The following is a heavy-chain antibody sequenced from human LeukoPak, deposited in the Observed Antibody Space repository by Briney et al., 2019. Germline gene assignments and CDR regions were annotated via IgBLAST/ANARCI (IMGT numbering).Heavy chain of an antibody. D-gene: IGHD3-3*01. CDR1: GGSFSGYY. V-gene: IGHV4-34*01. CDR3: ARANRRDYDFWSGYPNPYGMDV. CDR2: INHSGST. Sequence: PSETLSLTCAVYGGSFSGYYWSWIRQPPGKGLEWIGEINHSGSTNYNPSLKSRVTISVDTSKNQFSLKLSSVTAADTAVYYCARANRRDYDFWSGYPNPYGMDVWGQGTTVTVSS. J-gene: IGHJ6*02.